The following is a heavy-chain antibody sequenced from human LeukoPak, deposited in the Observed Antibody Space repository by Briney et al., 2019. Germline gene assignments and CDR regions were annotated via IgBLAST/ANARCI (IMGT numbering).Heavy chain of an antibody. V-gene: IGHV1-58*01. CDR1: GFTFTSSA. J-gene: IGHJ4*02. CDR2: IVVGSGNT. Sequence: SVKVSCKASGFTFTSSAVQWVRQARGHRREWIGLIVVGSGNTNYAQKFQERVTTTRGMSTSTAYMELSSLRSEDTAVYYCAAGPLFNYYGSGSYPNPDYWGQGTLVTVSS. CDR3: AAGPLFNYYGSGSYPNPDY. D-gene: IGHD3-10*01.